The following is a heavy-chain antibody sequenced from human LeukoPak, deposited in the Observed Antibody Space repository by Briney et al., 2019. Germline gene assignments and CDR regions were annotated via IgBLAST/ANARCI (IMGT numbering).Heavy chain of an antibody. V-gene: IGHV3-21*01. Sequence: PGGSPRLSCAASGFTFSSYTMDWVRQAPGKGLEWVSSISSTSGYITYTDSVKGRFTISRDNAKNSLFLQMNSLRAEDTAVYYCARDGYCIGGACPTINWGQGTLVTVSS. D-gene: IGHD2-8*02. CDR3: ARDGYCIGGACPTIN. CDR2: ISSTSGYI. J-gene: IGHJ4*02. CDR1: GFTFSSYT.